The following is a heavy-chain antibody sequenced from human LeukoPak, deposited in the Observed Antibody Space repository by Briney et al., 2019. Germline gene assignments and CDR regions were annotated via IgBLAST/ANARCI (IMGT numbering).Heavy chain of an antibody. Sequence: GGSLRLSCAASGFSFSSFWMSWVRQAPGKGLEWVANVKQDGSEKNYVDSVKGRFTISRDNAKNSLYLQLNSLRAEDTAVYYCTREGITAAADYWGQGTLVTVSS. D-gene: IGHD6-13*01. CDR2: VKQDGSEK. CDR3: TREGITAAADY. V-gene: IGHV3-7*01. CDR1: GFSFSSFW. J-gene: IGHJ4*02.